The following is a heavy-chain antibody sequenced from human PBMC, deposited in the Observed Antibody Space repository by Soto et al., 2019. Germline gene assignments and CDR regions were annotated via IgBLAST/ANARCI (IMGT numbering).Heavy chain of an antibody. CDR1: GFTFSSYW. V-gene: IGHV3-74*01. J-gene: IGHJ6*03. Sequence: PGGSLRLSCAASGFTFSSYWMHWVRQAPGKGLVWVSRINSDGSSTSYADSVKGRFTISRDNAKNKLYLQMNSLRAEDTAVYYCARVDYQYYYYYMDVWAKGTTVTVSS. CDR3: ARVDYQYYYYYMDV. D-gene: IGHD4-17*01. CDR2: INSDGSST.